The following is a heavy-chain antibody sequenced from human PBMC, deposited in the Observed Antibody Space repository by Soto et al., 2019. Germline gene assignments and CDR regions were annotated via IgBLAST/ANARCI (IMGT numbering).Heavy chain of an antibody. J-gene: IGHJ4*02. CDR3: ARLIHCKTTSCYFDY. CDR1: GDSISSTHW. Sequence: SETLSLTCVVSGDSISSTHWWTWVRQTPGKGLEWIGSVYYSGTTYYNPSLKSRVTISEDTSKNQFSLRLSSVTAADTAVFYCARLIHCKTTSCYFDYWGPGTLVTVSS. D-gene: IGHD2-2*01. CDR2: VYYSGTT. V-gene: IGHV4-39*01.